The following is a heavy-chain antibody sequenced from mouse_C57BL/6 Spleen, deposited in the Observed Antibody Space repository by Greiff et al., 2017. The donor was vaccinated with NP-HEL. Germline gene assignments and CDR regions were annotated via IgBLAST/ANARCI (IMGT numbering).Heavy chain of an antibody. CDR2: ISDGGSYT. D-gene: IGHD2-2*01. Sequence: DVMLVESGGGLVKPGGSLKLSCAASGFTFSSYAMSWVRQTPEKRLEWVATISDGGSYTYYPDNVKGRFTISRDNAKNNLYLQMSHLKSEDTAMYYCARDLGFGYDLFYAMDYWGQGTSVTVSS. CDR3: ARDLGFGYDLFYAMDY. J-gene: IGHJ4*01. V-gene: IGHV5-4*01. CDR1: GFTFSSYA.